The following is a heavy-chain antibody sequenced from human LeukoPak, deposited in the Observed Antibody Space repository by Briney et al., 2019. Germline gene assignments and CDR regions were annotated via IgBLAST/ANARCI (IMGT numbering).Heavy chain of an antibody. Sequence: GGSLRLSCAASGFTFSDYYMSWIRQAPGKGLEWVSYISSSGSTIYYADSVKGRFTISRDNAKNSLYLQMNSLRAEDTAVYNRARDQVTAAGTFDYWGQGTLVTVSS. CDR2: ISSSGSTI. CDR1: GFTFSDYY. D-gene: IGHD6-13*01. J-gene: IGHJ4*02. CDR3: ARDQVTAAGTFDY. V-gene: IGHV3-11*01.